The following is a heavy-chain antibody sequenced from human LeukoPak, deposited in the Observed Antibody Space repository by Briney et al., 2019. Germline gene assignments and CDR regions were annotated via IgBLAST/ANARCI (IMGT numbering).Heavy chain of an antibody. CDR2: ISSNGSTI. V-gene: IGHV3-11*01. Sequence: GGSLRLSCAASGFTFSDYYMSWIRQAPGKGLEWVSYISSNGSTIYYADSVKGRFTISRDNAKNSLYLQMNSLRAEDTAVYYCAGDCSSTSCYRALDYWGQGTLVTVSS. CDR1: GFTFSDYY. CDR3: AGDCSSTSCYRALDY. D-gene: IGHD2-2*01. J-gene: IGHJ4*02.